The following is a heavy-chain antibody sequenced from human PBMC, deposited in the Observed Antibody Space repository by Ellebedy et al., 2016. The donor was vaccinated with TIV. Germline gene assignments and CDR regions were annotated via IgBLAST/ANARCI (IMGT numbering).Heavy chain of an antibody. CDR3: ARTIIAAAGPGFNYYGLDV. J-gene: IGHJ6*02. Sequence: AASVKVSCKASGGTFSSYAVTWVRRAPGQGLEWMGGIIPIFGTANYAQKFQDRVTITADESSTTAYMHLSSLRSEDTALYYCARTIIAAAGPGFNYYGLDVWGQGTTVTVS. CDR2: IIPIFGTA. V-gene: IGHV1-69*13. D-gene: IGHD6-13*01. CDR1: GGTFSSYA.